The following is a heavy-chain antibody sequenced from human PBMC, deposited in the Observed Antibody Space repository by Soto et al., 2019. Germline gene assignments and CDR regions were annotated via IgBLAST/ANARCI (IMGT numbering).Heavy chain of an antibody. CDR3: TRDRGFQIRMGYFYYVMDV. J-gene: IGHJ6*02. V-gene: IGHV4-59*01. Sequence: QVQLQESGPGLVKPSETLSLTCTVSGGSISNYYWSWIRQPPGKGLEWIGYIYYSGSTNYNPSLKSRVTMSVDMSKIQFSLKRSSVTAADTAVYYCTRDRGFQIRMGYFYYVMDVWGQGTTVTVSS. CDR1: GGSISNYY. CDR2: IYYSGST. D-gene: IGHD5-12*01.